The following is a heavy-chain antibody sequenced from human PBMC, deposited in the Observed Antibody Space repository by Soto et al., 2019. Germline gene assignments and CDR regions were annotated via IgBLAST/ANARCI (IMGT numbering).Heavy chain of an antibody. V-gene: IGHV3-9*01. CDR2: ISWNSGSI. CDR1: GFTFDDYA. D-gene: IGHD3-22*01. Sequence: PGGSLRLSCAASGFTFDDYAMHWVRQAPGKGLEWVSGISWNSGSIGYADSVKGRFTISRDNAKNSLYLQMNSLRAEDTALYYCAKDRYYDSSGYLDYWDQGTLVTVSS. CDR3: AKDRYYDSSGYLDY. J-gene: IGHJ4*02.